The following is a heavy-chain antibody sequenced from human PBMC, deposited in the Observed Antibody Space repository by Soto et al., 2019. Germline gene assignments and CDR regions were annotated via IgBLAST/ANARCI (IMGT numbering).Heavy chain of an antibody. V-gene: IGHV4-59*08. CDR1: GGSISSYY. Sequence: SETLSLTCTVSGGSISSYYWSWIRQPPGKGLEWIGYIYYSGSTYYNPSLKSRVTISVDTSKNQFSLKLSSVTAADTAVYYCARHVDFWGGYYPDYWGQGTLVTVPQ. D-gene: IGHD3-3*01. CDR3: ARHVDFWGGYYPDY. CDR2: IYYSGST. J-gene: IGHJ4*02.